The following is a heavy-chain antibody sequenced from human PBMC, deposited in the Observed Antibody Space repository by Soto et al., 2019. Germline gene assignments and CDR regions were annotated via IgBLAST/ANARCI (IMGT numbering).Heavy chain of an antibody. CDR1: GGSISSYY. CDR2: IYYSGST. D-gene: IGHD3-3*01. Sequence: SETLSLTCTVSGGSISSYYWSWIRQPPGKGLEWIGYIYYSGSTNYNPSLKSRVTISVDTSKNQFSLKLSSVTAADTAVYYCARVGELSRYGLRYYYYYMDVWGKGTTVTVSS. CDR3: ARVGELSRYGLRYYYYYMDV. J-gene: IGHJ6*03. V-gene: IGHV4-59*01.